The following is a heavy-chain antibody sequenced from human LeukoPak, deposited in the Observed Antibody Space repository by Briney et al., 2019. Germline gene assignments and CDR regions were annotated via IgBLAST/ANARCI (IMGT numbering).Heavy chain of an antibody. D-gene: IGHD3-3*01. CDR3: ARAGADTISWFDP. J-gene: IGHJ5*02. CDR1: GFTFSSYA. Sequence: GRSLRLSCAASGFTFSSYAMHWVRQAPGQGLEWMGWINPNSGGTDYAQKFQGRVTMTRDTSISTAYMELSRLRSDDTAVYYCARAGADTISWFDPWGQGTLVTVSS. CDR2: INPNSGGT. V-gene: IGHV1-2*02.